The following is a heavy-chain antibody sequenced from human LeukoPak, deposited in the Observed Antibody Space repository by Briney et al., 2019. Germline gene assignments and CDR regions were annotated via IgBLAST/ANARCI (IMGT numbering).Heavy chain of an antibody. CDR3: ARAYLTASGVRN. Sequence: SETLSLTCAVSGASVSSGSYYWNWIRQPPGKGLEWIGNIYYSGSTNYNPSLKSRVSISVDTSKNQFSLRLTSVTAADTALYYCARAYLTASGVRNWGQGTLVTVSS. CDR2: IYYSGST. V-gene: IGHV4-61*01. J-gene: IGHJ4*02. CDR1: GASVSSGSYY. D-gene: IGHD6-13*01.